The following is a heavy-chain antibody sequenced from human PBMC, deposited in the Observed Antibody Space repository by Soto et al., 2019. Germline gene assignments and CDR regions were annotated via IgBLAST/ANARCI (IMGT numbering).Heavy chain of an antibody. J-gene: IGHJ3*02. CDR1: GYSFTSYW. Sequence: LGESLKISCKGSGYSFTSYWIGWVRQMPGKGLEWMGIIYPGDSDTRYSPSFQGQVTISADKSISTAYLQWSSLKASDTAMYYCARSRYYYDSSGYYYDHAFDIWGQGTMVTVSS. CDR2: IYPGDSDT. CDR3: ARSRYYYDSSGYYYDHAFDI. V-gene: IGHV5-51*01. D-gene: IGHD3-22*01.